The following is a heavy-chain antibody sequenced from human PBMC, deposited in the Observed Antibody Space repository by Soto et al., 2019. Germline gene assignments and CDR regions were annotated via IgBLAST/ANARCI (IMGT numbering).Heavy chain of an antibody. CDR1: GYTFTSYD. D-gene: IGHD3-9*01. J-gene: IGHJ6*02. CDR3: ARDADGFDWLLSYYYGMDV. CDR2: MNPNSGNT. Sequence: QVQLVQSGAEVKKRGASVKVSCKASGYTFTSYDNNWVRQATGQGLEWMGWMNPNSGNTGYAQKFQGRVTMTRNTSISTAYMELSSLRSEDTAVYYCARDADGFDWLLSYYYGMDVWGQGTTVTVSS. V-gene: IGHV1-8*01.